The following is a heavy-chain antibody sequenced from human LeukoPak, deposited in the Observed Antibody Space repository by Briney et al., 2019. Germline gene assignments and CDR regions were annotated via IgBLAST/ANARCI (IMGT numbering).Heavy chain of an antibody. D-gene: IGHD3-3*01. J-gene: IGHJ4*02. CDR2: IYYSGST. CDR3: ARTSALRFLEWFFDY. V-gene: IGHV4-59*01. CDR1: GGSISSYY. Sequence: SETLSLTCTVSGGSISSYYWSWIRQPPGKGLEWTGYIYYSGSTNYNPSLKSRVTISVDTSKNQFSLKLSSVTAADTAVYYCARTSALRFLEWFFDYWGQGTLVTVSS.